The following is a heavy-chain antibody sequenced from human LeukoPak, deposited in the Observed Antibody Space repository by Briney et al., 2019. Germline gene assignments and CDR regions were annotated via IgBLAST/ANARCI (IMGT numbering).Heavy chain of an antibody. V-gene: IGHV4-59*08. CDR3: ASSSSGWYPGETFYYYYGMDV. CDR1: GGSISSHY. CDR2: IYYSGST. D-gene: IGHD6-19*01. Sequence: SETLSLTCTVSGGSISSHYWSWIRQPPGKGLEWIGYIYYSGSTNYNPSLKSRVTISVDTSKNQFSLKLSSVTAADTAVYYCASSSSGWYPGETFYYYYGMDVWGQGTTVTVSS. J-gene: IGHJ6*02.